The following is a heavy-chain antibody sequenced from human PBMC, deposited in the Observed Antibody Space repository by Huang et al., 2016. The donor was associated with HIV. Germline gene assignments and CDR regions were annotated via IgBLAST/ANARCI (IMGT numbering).Heavy chain of an antibody. CDR2: VNPSGGGA. D-gene: IGHD6-13*01. J-gene: IGHJ5*01. CDR3: AREGITPSGTEVSGFDF. Sequence: QVQLVQSGAEVKKPGASVTISCKASGFSILIYYIHWVRQAPGQGLEWMGIVNPSGGGADYAQKLKGRVTMTRDTSTRTLYMELSSLRSEDTAVYCAREGITPSGTEVSGFDFWGQGTPVSVSS. V-gene: IGHV1-46*03. CDR1: GFSILIYY.